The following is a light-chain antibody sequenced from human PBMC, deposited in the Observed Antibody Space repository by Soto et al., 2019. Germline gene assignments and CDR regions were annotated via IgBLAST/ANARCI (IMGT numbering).Light chain of an antibody. V-gene: IGKV1-5*03. J-gene: IGKJ1*01. Sequence: DIQMTQSPSTLSASVGDRFTITCRASQSISSWLAWYQQKPGKAPKLLISKATSLESGVPSRFSGSGSGTEFTLTISSLQPDDLATYYCQQYNIFPTFGQGTKVEIK. CDR3: QQYNIFPT. CDR2: KAT. CDR1: QSISSW.